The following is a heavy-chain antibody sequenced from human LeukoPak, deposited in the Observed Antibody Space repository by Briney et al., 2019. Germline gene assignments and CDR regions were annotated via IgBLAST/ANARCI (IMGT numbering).Heavy chain of an antibody. J-gene: IGHJ4*02. V-gene: IGHV4-59*08. CDR1: GGSISGYY. Sequence: SETLSLTCTVSGGSISGYYWSWIRQPPGKGLEWIGYIYHSGNTNYNPSLRSRVTISVDTSRNQLSLNLSSVTAADTAVYYCARRGIPVAGLDYWGQGSLVAVSS. CDR3: ARRGIPVAGLDY. D-gene: IGHD6-19*01. CDR2: IYHSGNT.